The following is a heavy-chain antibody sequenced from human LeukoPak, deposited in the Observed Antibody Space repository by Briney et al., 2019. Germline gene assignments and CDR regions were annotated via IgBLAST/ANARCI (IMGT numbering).Heavy chain of an antibody. CDR3: ARSKETVGEGNWFDP. D-gene: IGHD4-17*01. J-gene: IGHJ5*02. CDR1: GYTFTSYY. CDR2: INPSGGST. V-gene: IGHV1-46*01. Sequence: ASVKVSCKASGYTFTSYYMHWVRQAPGQGLEWMGIINPSGGSTSYAQKFQGRVTMTRDTSTSTVYMELSSLRSEDTAVYYCARSKETVGEGNWFDPRGQGTLVNVSS.